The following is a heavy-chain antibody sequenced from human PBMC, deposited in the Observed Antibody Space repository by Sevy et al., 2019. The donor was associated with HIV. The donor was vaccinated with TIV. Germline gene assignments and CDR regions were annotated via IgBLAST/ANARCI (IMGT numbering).Heavy chain of an antibody. CDR1: GFTFSSYA. V-gene: IGHV3-30-3*01. D-gene: IGHD3-22*01. Sequence: GGSLRLSCAASGFTFSSYAMHWVRQAPGKGLEWVAVISYDGSNKYYADSVQGRFTISRDNSKNTLYLQMNSLIAEDTAVYYCARDLLGNYYDSSGPDYWGQGTLVTVSS. CDR3: ARDLLGNYYDSSGPDY. CDR2: ISYDGSNK. J-gene: IGHJ4*02.